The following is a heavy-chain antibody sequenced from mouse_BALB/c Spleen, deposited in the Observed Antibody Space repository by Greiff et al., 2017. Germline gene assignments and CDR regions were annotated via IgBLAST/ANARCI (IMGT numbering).Heavy chain of an antibody. CDR2: ISYSGST. J-gene: IGHJ2*01. V-gene: IGHV3-2*02. Sequence: EVQLVESGPGLVKPSQSLSLTCTVTGYSITSDYAWNWIRQFPGNKLEWMGYISYSGSTSYNPSLKSRISITRDTSKNQFFLQLNSVTTEDTATYYFARERGLYYFDYWGQGTTLTVSS. CDR3: ARERGLYYFDY. CDR1: GYSITSDYA.